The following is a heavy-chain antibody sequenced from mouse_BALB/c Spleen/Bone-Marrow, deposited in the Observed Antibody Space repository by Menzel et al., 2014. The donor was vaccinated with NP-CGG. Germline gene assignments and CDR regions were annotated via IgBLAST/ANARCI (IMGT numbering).Heavy chain of an antibody. J-gene: IGHJ2*01. CDR1: GFDFRRYW. V-gene: IGHV4-1*02. D-gene: IGHD2-13*01. Sequence: EVQRVESGGGLVQPGGSLKLSCAASGFDFRRYWMSWVRQAPGKGLEWIGEINPESSTINYTPSLKDKFIISRDNAKNTLHLQMSKVRSEDTALYYCARLGDYGDFVDWGQGTTLTVSS. CDR3: ARLGDYGDFVD. CDR2: INPESSTI.